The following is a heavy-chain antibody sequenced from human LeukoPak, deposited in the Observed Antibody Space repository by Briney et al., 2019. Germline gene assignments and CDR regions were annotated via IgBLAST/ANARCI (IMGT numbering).Heavy chain of an antibody. CDR3: AKGRSTQLTYYYYGMDV. D-gene: IGHD2-2*01. CDR1: GGSFSGYY. V-gene: IGHV3-23*01. Sequence: ETLTLTCAVYGGSFSGYYWSWIRQPPGRGLEWVSSISGSGGSTYYADSVKGRFTISRDNSKNTLYLQMNSLRAEDTAVYYCAKGRSTQLTYYYYGMDVWGQGTTVTVSS. CDR2: ISGSGGST. J-gene: IGHJ6*02.